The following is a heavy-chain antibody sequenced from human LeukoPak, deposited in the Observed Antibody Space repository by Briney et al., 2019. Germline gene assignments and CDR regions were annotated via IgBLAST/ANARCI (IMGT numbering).Heavy chain of an antibody. D-gene: IGHD3-10*01. Sequence: GASVKVSCKASGYTFTGYYMHWVRQAPGQGLEWMGWINPNSGATNYAQKFQGRVTMTEDTSADTAYMELSSLRSEDTAVYYCATGYGSGSYNAFDIWGQGTMVTVSS. CDR1: GYTFTGYY. CDR2: INPNSGAT. J-gene: IGHJ3*02. V-gene: IGHV1-2*02. CDR3: ATGYGSGSYNAFDI.